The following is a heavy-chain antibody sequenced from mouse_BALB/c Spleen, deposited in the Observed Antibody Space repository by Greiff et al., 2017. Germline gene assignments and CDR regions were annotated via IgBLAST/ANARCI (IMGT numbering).Heavy chain of an antibody. CDR2: IYPYNGGT. V-gene: IGHV1S29*02. CDR1: GYTFTDYN. Sequence: EVQLQQSGPELVKPGASVKISCKASGYTFTDYNMHWVKQSHGKSLEWIGYIYPYNGGTGYNQKFKSKATLTVDNSSSTAYMELRSLTSEDSAVYYCARGEDMINYAMDYWGQGTSVTVSS. CDR3: ARGEDMINYAMDY. D-gene: IGHD2-4*01. J-gene: IGHJ4*01.